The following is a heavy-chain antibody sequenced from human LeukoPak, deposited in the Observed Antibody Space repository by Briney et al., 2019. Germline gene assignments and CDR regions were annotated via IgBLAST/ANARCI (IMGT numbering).Heavy chain of an antibody. CDR1: GGSISSGGYY. D-gene: IGHD4-23*01. J-gene: IGHJ6*02. Sequence: SETLSLTCTVSGGSISSGGYYWSWIRQPPGKGLEWIGYIYHSGSTYYNPSLKSRVTISVDRSKNQFSLKLSSVTAADTAVYYCARHGGNSYYYYGMDVWGQGTTVTVSS. CDR2: IYHSGST. V-gene: IGHV4-30-2*01. CDR3: ARHGGNSYYYYGMDV.